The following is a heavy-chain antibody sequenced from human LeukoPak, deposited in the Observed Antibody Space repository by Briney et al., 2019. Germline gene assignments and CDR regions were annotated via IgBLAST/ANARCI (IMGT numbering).Heavy chain of an antibody. CDR3: ARGRWAHRYGTRGAIWFHP. CDR1: GDSLSSSHW. D-gene: IGHD5-18*01. Sequence: PSGTLSLTCDVSGDSLSSSHWWSWVRQPPGKGLEWIGELNHSGRTNYNPSLKSRVTISVDTSQNQFSLKLSSVTAADTAVYYWARGRWAHRYGTRGAIWFHPGGQGTLGTVSA. J-gene: IGHJ5*02. CDR2: LNHSGRT. V-gene: IGHV4-4*02.